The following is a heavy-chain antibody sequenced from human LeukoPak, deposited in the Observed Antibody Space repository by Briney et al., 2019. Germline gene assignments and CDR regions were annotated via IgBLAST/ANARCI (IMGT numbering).Heavy chain of an antibody. CDR1: GFTFSSYA. CDR3: ASVRLGFGSGEPGY. CDR2: ISYDGSNQ. D-gene: IGHD3-10*01. V-gene: IGHV3-30*04. Sequence: GRSLRLSCAASGFTFSSYAMHWVRQAPRKGLEWVTLISYDGSNQYYADSVKGRFTSSRDNSKNTLYLQMNSLRAEDTAIYYCASVRLGFGSGEPGYWGQGTLVTVSS. J-gene: IGHJ4*02.